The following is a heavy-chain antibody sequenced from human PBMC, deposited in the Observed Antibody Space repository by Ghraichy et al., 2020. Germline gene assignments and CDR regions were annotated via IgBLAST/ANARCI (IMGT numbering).Heavy chain of an antibody. CDR3: ARVTYDILTGYLQIDY. J-gene: IGHJ4*02. CDR1: GGSISSGGYY. D-gene: IGHD3-9*01. V-gene: IGHV4-31*03. Sequence: SQTLSLTCTVSGGSISSGGYYWSWIRQHPGKGLEWIGYIYYSGSTYYNPSLKSRVTISVDTSKNQFSLKLSSVTAADTAVYYCARVTYDILTGYLQIDYWGQGTLVTVSS. CDR2: IYYSGST.